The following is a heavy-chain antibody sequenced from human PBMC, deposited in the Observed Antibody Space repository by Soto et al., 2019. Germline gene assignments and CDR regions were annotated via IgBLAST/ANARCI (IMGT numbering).Heavy chain of an antibody. CDR2: ISSSGSTI. Sequence: EVQLVESGGGLVQPGGSLRLSCAASGFTFSSYEMNWVRQAPGKGLEWVSYISSSGSTIYYADSVKGRFTISRDNAKNYLYLQMNGLRAEDTAVYYCARDRGWGGYGAGSYWGQGTLVTVSS. J-gene: IGHJ4*02. V-gene: IGHV3-48*03. CDR1: GFTFSSYE. D-gene: IGHD5-12*01. CDR3: ARDRGWGGYGAGSY.